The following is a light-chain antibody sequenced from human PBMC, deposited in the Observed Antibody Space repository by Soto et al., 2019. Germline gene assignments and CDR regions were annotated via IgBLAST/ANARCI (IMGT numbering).Light chain of an antibody. Sequence: IVFTQSPSTPSLSPGERDTLSCRASHIVSSTSLAWYQQKPGQAPRLLIFGASTRATGIPDRFSGSGSGTDFTLTISRLEPEDFAVYYCLQRSDWRTFGRGTKVDI. CDR3: LQRSDWRT. J-gene: IGKJ1*01. V-gene: IGKV3D-20*02. CDR1: HIVSSTS. CDR2: GAS.